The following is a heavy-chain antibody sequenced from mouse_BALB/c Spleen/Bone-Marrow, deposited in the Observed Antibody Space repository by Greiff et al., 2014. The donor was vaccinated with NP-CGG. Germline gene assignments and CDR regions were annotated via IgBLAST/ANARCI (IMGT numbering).Heavy chain of an antibody. CDR2: IDPANGNT. V-gene: IGHV14-3*02. CDR3: AMYYYGSSLFAY. J-gene: IGHJ3*01. D-gene: IGHD1-1*01. Sequence: VQLQQSGAELVKPGASVKLSCTASGFNIKDTYMHWVEQRPEQGLEWIGRIDPANGNTKYDPKFQGKATITADTSSNTAYLQLSSLASEDTAVCYCAMYYYGSSLFAYWGQGTLVTVSA. CDR1: GFNIKDTY.